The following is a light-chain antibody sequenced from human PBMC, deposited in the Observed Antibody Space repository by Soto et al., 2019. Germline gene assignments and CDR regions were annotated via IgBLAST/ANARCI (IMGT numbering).Light chain of an antibody. CDR2: DAS. CDR1: QDISNY. CDR3: QQYDSVPWT. J-gene: IGKJ1*01. Sequence: DIQMTQFPSSLSASVGDRVAITCQASQDISNYLSWYQQKPGKAPKLLVYDASNLETGVPSRFGGSGSGSYFSLTLSSLQPEDIATYYCQQYDSVPWTFGEGTKVEIK. V-gene: IGKV1-33*01.